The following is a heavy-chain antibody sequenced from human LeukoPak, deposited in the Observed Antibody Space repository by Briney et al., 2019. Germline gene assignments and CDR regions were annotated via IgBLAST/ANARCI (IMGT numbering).Heavy chain of an antibody. Sequence: GASVKVSCKASGYTFTSYHMHWVRQAPGQGLEWMGIINPSGGSTSYAQKFQGRVTMTRDTSTSTVYMELSSLRSEDTAVYYCARDTDIVVSPALTDGMDVWGQGTTVTVSS. D-gene: IGHD2-2*01. CDR3: ARDTDIVVSPALTDGMDV. J-gene: IGHJ6*02. CDR1: GYTFTSYH. V-gene: IGHV1-46*01. CDR2: INPSGGST.